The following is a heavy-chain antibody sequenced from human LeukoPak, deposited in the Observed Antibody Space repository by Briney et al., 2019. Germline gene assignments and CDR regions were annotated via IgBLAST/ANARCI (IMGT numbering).Heavy chain of an antibody. CDR3: ARRDYDFWSGYYKHSLDY. D-gene: IGHD3-3*01. J-gene: IGHJ4*02. Sequence: GGSLRLSCAASGFTFSSYRMNWVRQAPGKGLEWVSSISSSSSYIYYADSVKGRFTISRDNAKNSLYLQMNSLRAEDTAVYYCARRDYDFWSGYYKHSLDYWGQGTLVTVSS. CDR2: ISSSSSYI. CDR1: GFTFSSYR. V-gene: IGHV3-21*01.